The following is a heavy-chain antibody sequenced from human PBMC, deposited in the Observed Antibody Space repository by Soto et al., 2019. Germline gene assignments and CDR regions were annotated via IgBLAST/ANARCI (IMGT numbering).Heavy chain of an antibody. CDR2: IYHSGST. Sequence: SETLSLTCAVSGGSISSGGYSWSWIRQPPGKGLEWIGYIYHSGSTYYNPSLKSRVTISVDRSKNQFSLKLSSVTAADTAVYYCARAVRSSWPFGMDVWGQGTTVTVSS. CDR1: GGSISSGGYS. V-gene: IGHV4-30-2*01. D-gene: IGHD6-6*01. CDR3: ARAVRSSWPFGMDV. J-gene: IGHJ6*02.